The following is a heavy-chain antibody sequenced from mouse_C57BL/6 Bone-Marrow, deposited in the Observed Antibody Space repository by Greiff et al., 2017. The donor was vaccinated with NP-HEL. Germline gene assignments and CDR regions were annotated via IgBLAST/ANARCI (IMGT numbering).Heavy chain of an antibody. Sequence: VQLQQPGAELVRPGTSVKLSCKASGYTFTSYWMHWVKQRPGQGLEWIGVIDPSDSYTNYNQKFKGKATLTVDTSSSTAYMQLSSLTSEDSAVYYCAREGDGYYDYFDYWGQGTTLTVSA. CDR1: GYTFTSYW. D-gene: IGHD2-3*01. J-gene: IGHJ2*01. CDR3: AREGDGYYDYFDY. V-gene: IGHV1-59*01. CDR2: IDPSDSYT.